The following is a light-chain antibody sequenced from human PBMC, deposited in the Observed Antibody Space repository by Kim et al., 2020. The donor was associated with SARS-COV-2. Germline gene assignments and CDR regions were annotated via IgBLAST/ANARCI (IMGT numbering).Light chain of an antibody. CDR3: QQYGTSPLT. Sequence: SPGAGATLSCRASHGVSSSYLAWYQQKPGQAPTILIYGASTRATGIPDRFSGSGSGTDFTLTISRLEPEDCAVYYCQQYGTSPLTFGGGTKVDIK. CDR2: GAS. V-gene: IGKV3-20*01. CDR1: HGVSSSY. J-gene: IGKJ4*01.